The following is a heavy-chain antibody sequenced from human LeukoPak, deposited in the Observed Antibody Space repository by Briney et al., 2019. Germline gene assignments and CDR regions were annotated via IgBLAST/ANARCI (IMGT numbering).Heavy chain of an antibody. D-gene: IGHD2-2*01. CDR2: ISGGGGST. CDR1: GFTFTNYA. V-gene: IGHV3-23*01. Sequence: QTGGSLRLSCAASGFTFTNYAMSWVRQAPGKGLEWVSSISGGGGSTYYADSVKGRFTISRDNSNNTLFLLLNSLRAEDTAVYYCTNSRYLLLPNWFDPWGQGTLVTVSS. CDR3: TNSRYLLLPNWFDP. J-gene: IGHJ5*02.